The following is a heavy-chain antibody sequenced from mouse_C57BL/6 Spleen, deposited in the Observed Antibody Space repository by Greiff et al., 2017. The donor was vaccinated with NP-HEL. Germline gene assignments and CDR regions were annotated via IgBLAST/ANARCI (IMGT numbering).Heavy chain of an antibody. CDR1: GYAFSSYW. CDR2: IYPGDGDT. J-gene: IGHJ2*01. Sequence: QVQLQQSGAELVKPGASVKISCKASGYAFSSYWMNWVKQRPGKGLEWIGQIYPGDGDTNYNGKFKGKATLTADKSSSTAYMQLSSLTSEDSAVYFCAREGAAGYYPPFDYWGQGTTLTVSS. D-gene: IGHD2-3*01. CDR3: AREGAAGYYPPFDY. V-gene: IGHV1-80*01.